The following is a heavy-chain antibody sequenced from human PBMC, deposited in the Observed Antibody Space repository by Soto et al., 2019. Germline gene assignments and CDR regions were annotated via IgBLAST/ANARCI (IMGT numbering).Heavy chain of an antibody. J-gene: IGHJ4*02. CDR2: ISANGQGI. D-gene: IGHD2-2*01. CDR3: AKDRDYPRDQFHY. Sequence: GSLRVSCTGSGFTFTYYAFSWVRQAPGKGLEWVSAISANGQGIYYADSVRGRFTISRDNSKNTVFLHMDSLRAEDTAVYYCAKDRDYPRDQFHYWGQGTLVTVSS. V-gene: IGHV3-23*01. CDR1: GFTFTYYA.